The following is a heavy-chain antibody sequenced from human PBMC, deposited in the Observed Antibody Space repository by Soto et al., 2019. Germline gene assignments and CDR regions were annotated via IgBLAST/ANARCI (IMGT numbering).Heavy chain of an antibody. V-gene: IGHV3-23*01. CDR1: GFTFSSYA. J-gene: IGHJ5*02. CDR2: ISGSGGST. CDR3: AKARKDYDILTGYYTSNWFDP. D-gene: IGHD3-9*01. Sequence: GGSLRLSCAASGFTFSSYAMSWVRQAPGKGLEWVSAISGSGGSTYYADSVKGRFTISRDNSKNTLYLKMNSLRAEDTAVYYCAKARKDYDILTGYYTSNWFDPWGQGTLVTVSS.